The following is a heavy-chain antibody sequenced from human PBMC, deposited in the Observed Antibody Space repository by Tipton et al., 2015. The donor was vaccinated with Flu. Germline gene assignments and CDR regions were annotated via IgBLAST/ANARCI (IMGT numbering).Heavy chain of an antibody. CDR2: IYYSGST. D-gene: IGHD3-22*01. CDR1: GGSISSSSYY. CDR3: ARDGYYDSSGYPYYYYYGMDV. V-gene: IGHV4-39*07. Sequence: TLSLTCTVSGGSISSSSYYWGWIRQPPGKGLEWIGSIYYSGSTNYNPSLKSRVTISVDTSKNQFSLKLSSVTAADTAVYYCARDGYYDSSGYPYYYYYGMDVWGQGTTVTVSS. J-gene: IGHJ6*02.